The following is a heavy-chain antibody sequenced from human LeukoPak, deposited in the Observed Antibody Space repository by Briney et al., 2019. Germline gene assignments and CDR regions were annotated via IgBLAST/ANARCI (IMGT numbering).Heavy chain of an antibody. CDR3: ARDLGGSGWSLGAY. V-gene: IGHV3-30*04. CDR1: GFTFSNYA. D-gene: IGHD6-19*01. Sequence: GGSLRLSCAASGFTFSNYAMHWVRQAPGKGLEWVAVISYDGSNKYYADSVKGRFTMSRDNSKKMLYLQMSSLRPEDTAVYYCARDLGGSGWSLGAYWGQGILVTVSS. CDR2: ISYDGSNK. J-gene: IGHJ4*02.